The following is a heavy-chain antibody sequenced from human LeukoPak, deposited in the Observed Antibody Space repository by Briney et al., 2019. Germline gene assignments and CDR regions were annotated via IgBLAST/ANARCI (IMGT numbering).Heavy chain of an antibody. J-gene: IGHJ4*02. CDR3: ARDSSGSLDY. CDR1: GFSFGGYT. Sequence: PGGSLRLSCAASGFSFGGYTMHWVRQAPGKGLEWVSLISCNGYSTSYGDSVKGRFTISRDNNKDSLYLQMNSLRTEDTALYYCARDSSGSLDYWGQGTLVTVSS. CDR2: ISCNGYST. V-gene: IGHV3-43*01. D-gene: IGHD1-26*01.